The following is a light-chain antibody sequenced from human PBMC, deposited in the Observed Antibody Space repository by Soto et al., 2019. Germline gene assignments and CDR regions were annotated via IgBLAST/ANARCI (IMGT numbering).Light chain of an antibody. J-gene: IGLJ1*01. CDR1: SSDVGGYNY. CDR2: DVS. V-gene: IGLV2-14*01. CDR3: SSYTSSRSDV. Sequence: QSALTQPASVSGSPGQSITLSCTGTSSDVGGYNYVSWYQQHPGKAPKLMIYDVSNRPSGVSNRFSGSKSGNTASLTISGLQAEDEADYYCSSYTSSRSDVFGTGTKLTVL.